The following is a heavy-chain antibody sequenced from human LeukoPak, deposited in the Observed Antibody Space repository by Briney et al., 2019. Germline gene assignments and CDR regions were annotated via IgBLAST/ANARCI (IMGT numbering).Heavy chain of an antibody. CDR3: ARETYCSGGSCYSGVFGY. Sequence: GGSLRLSCAASGFTFSSYAMHWVRQAPGKGLEWVAVISYDGSNKYYADSVKGRFTISRDNSKNTLHLQMNSLRAEDTAVYYCARETYCSGGSCYSGVFGYWGQGTLVTVSS. CDR2: ISYDGSNK. D-gene: IGHD2-15*01. J-gene: IGHJ4*02. CDR1: GFTFSSYA. V-gene: IGHV3-30-3*01.